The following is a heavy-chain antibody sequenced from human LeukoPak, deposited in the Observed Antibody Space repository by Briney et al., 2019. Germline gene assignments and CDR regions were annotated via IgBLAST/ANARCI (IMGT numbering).Heavy chain of an antibody. CDR1: GFTFSSYW. Sequence: GGSLRLSCEASGFTFSSYWMSWVRQSPGKGLGWVANIRQTGSETYYVDSVKGRFTISRDNAKNSLYLQMNSLRAEDTAVYYCAREGQDLFDYWGQGTLVTVSS. CDR2: IRQTGSET. D-gene: IGHD2-15*01. J-gene: IGHJ4*02. CDR3: AREGQDLFDY. V-gene: IGHV3-7*01.